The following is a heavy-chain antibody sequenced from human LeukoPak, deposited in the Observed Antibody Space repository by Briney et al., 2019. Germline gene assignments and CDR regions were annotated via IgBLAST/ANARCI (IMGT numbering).Heavy chain of an antibody. CDR1: GGSISSSNW. V-gene: IGHV4-4*02. CDR3: ARSHYYGWLRNFDY. D-gene: IGHD3-10*01. CDR2: IYHSGST. Sequence: SGTLSLTCAVSGGSISSSNWWSWVRQPPGKGLEWMGEIYHSGSTNYNPSLKSRVTISVDKSKNQSSLKLSSVTAADTAVYYCARSHYYGWLRNFDYWGQGTLVTVSS. J-gene: IGHJ4*02.